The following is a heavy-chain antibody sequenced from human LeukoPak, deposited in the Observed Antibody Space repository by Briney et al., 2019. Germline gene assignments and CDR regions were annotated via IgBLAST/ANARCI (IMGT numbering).Heavy chain of an antibody. J-gene: IGHJ4*02. CDR2: IWYDGTNE. CDR3: AGRGDCSTSGSYRHFEY. D-gene: IGHD2-2*01. Sequence: GRSLRLSCVASGFTFSSYVMHWVRQAPGEGLEWVAVIWYDGTNEYYPDSVKGRFTISRDTSKNTLYLQMNSLRPEDTAVYYCAGRGDCSTSGSYRHFEYWGRGTLVTVSS. CDR1: GFTFSSYV. V-gene: IGHV3-33*01.